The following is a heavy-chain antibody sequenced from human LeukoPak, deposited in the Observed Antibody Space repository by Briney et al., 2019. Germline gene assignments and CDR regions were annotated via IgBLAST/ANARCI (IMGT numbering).Heavy chain of an antibody. D-gene: IGHD3-22*01. CDR1: GFTFSSYA. J-gene: IGHJ4*02. CDR3: AKGAYYYDSSGYYFIY. Sequence: GGSLRLSCAAPGFTFSSYAMSWVRQAPGKGLEWVSAISGSGGSTYYADSVKGRFTISRDNSKNTLYLQMNSLRAEDTAVYYCAKGAYYYDSSGYYFIYWGQGTLVTVSS. CDR2: ISGSGGST. V-gene: IGHV3-23*01.